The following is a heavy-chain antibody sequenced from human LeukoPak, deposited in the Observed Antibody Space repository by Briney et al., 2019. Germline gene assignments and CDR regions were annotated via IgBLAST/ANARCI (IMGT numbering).Heavy chain of an antibody. V-gene: IGHV3-74*01. Sequence: GGSLRLSCAASGFTFSSYWMHWVRQAPGKGLVWVSRINSDGSSTSYADSVKGRFTISRDNAKNTLYLQMNSLRAEDTAVYYCAKDPEFGTGLYYYYGMDVWGQGTTVTVSS. CDR2: INSDGSST. J-gene: IGHJ6*02. D-gene: IGHD3-10*01. CDR1: GFTFSSYW. CDR3: AKDPEFGTGLYYYYGMDV.